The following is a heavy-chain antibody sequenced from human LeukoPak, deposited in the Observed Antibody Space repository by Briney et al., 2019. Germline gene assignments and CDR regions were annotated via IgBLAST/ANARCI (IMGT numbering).Heavy chain of an antibody. D-gene: IGHD2-2*02. Sequence: GGSLRLSRAASGFTFSSYAMHWVRQAPGKGLEWVAVISYDGSNKYYADSVKGRFTISRDNSKNTLYLQMNSLRAEDTAVYYCARTLVVVPAAIRDYYYYGMDVWGQGTTVTVSS. CDR3: ARTLVVVPAAIRDYYYYGMDV. CDR2: ISYDGSNK. V-gene: IGHV3-30-3*01. CDR1: GFTFSSYA. J-gene: IGHJ6*02.